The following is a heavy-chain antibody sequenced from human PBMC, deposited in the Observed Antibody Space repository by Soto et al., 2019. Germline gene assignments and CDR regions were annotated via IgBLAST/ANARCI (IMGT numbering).Heavy chain of an antibody. J-gene: IGHJ5*02. CDR2: ISGSGGST. CDR3: AKDRSGPGDIVVVPAAMFDP. Sequence: GGSLRLSCAASGFTFSSYAMSWVRQAPGKGLEWVSAISGSGGSTYYADSVKGRFTISRDNSKNTLYLQMNSLRAEDTAVYYCAKDRSGPGDIVVVPAAMFDPWGQGTLVTVSS. V-gene: IGHV3-23*01. CDR1: GFTFSSYA. D-gene: IGHD2-2*01.